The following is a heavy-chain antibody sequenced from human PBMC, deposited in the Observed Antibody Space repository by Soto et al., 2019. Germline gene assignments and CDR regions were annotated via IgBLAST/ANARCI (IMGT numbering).Heavy chain of an antibody. V-gene: IGHV3-23*01. J-gene: IGHJ4*02. CDR1: GFTFSSYG. CDR2: ISGSGGST. D-gene: IGHD3-10*01. Sequence: GGSLRLSCAASGFTFSSYGMSWVRQAPGKGLEWVSSISGSGGSTYYADSVKGRFTISRDNSKNTLYQQMSSLRAEDTAVYYCANRNDYGSGSYFPFDHWGQGTLVTVS. CDR3: ANRNDYGSGSYFPFDH.